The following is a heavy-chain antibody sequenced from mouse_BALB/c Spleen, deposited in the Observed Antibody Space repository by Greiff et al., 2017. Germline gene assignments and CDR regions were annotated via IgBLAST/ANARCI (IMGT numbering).Heavy chain of an antibody. Sequence: QVQLQQSGAELMKPGASVKISCKATGYTFSSYWIEWVKQRPGHGLEWIGEILPGSGSTNYNEKLKGKATFTADTSSNTAYMQLSSLTSEDSAVYYCARWYGRDAMDYWGQGTSVTVSS. D-gene: IGHD1-2*01. CDR3: ARWYGRDAMDY. CDR2: ILPGSGST. CDR1: GYTFSSYW. V-gene: IGHV1-9*01. J-gene: IGHJ4*01.